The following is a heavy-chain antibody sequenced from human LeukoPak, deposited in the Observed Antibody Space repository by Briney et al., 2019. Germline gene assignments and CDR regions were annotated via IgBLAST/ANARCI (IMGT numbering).Heavy chain of an antibody. Sequence: ASVKVSCKASGYTFASYGITWVRQAPGQGVEWMGWISSYSGNTYHSEKFQGRVSMTTDSSTNTADMELRSLRSDDTAVYYCARVHPWESTNYYTPDYWGQGTLVTVSS. D-gene: IGHD3-3*01. CDR2: ISSYSGNT. J-gene: IGHJ4*02. CDR3: ARVHPWESTNYYTPDY. V-gene: IGHV1-18*01. CDR1: GYTFASYG.